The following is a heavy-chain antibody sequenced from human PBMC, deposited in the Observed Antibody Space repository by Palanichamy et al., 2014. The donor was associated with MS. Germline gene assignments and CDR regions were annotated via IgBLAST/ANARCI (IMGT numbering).Heavy chain of an antibody. CDR1: GFSFSASD. Sequence: EVRLVQSGGGLVQPGGSLIVSCAASGFSFSASDLHWVRLASGKGLEWVGRIGPKATSYATYYAASVKGRFTISRDDSKNMAYLHMNNLKTGDTAVYYCSPYGPSGMDVWGQGTTVTVSS. J-gene: IGHJ6*02. V-gene: IGHV3-73*01. CDR3: SPYGPSGMDV. D-gene: IGHD4-17*01. CDR2: IGPKATSYAT.